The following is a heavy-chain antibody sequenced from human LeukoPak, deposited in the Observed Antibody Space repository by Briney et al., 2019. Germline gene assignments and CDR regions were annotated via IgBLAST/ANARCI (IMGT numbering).Heavy chain of an antibody. CDR2: INHSGST. Sequence: SETLSLTCAVYGGSFSGYYWSWIRQPPGKGLDWIGEINHSGSTNYNPSLKSRVTISVDTSKNQFSLKLSSVTAADTAVYYCARGKRIAARYYYGMDVWGQGTTVTVSS. D-gene: IGHD6-6*01. J-gene: IGHJ6*02. CDR1: GGSFSGYY. CDR3: ARGKRIAARYYYGMDV. V-gene: IGHV4-34*01.